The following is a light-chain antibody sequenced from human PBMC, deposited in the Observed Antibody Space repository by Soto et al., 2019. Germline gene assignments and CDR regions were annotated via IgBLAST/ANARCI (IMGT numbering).Light chain of an antibody. CDR2: STS. J-gene: IGKJ1*01. V-gene: IGKV3-20*01. CDR3: QHFASSARWT. Sequence: SPGTVSTSTGERATLSCRASQSVGDTYLAWYQQKPGQAPRLLMYSTSIRATGIPDRFSGSGSGTDFTLTIVRLYPQNFAAYYCQHFASSARWTFAHGTKVDIK. CDR1: QSVGDTY.